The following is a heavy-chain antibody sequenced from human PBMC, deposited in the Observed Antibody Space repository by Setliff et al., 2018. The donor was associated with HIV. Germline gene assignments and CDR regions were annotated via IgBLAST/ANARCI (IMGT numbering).Heavy chain of an antibody. V-gene: IGHV4-39*01. J-gene: IGHJ5*02. CDR3: ARYTSKVDWFDP. CDR1: GDSITNDDYY. D-gene: IGHD2-2*02. CDR2: IHCNGRT. Sequence: SETLSLTCTVSGDSITNDDYYWGWIRQPPGKGLEWIAIIHCNGRTYCDPSLKSRVTIFVDTSKTQFYLKLRSVTASDTAVYYCARYTSKVDWFDPWGQGTLVTVSS.